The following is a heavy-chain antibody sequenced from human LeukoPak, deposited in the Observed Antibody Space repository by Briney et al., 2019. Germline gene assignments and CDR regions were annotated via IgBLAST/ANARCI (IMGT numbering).Heavy chain of an antibody. CDR3: TTNDVLLWFGELFCFDY. J-gene: IGHJ4*02. CDR1: GFTFSNAW. V-gene: IGHV3-15*01. CDR2: IKSKTDGGTT. D-gene: IGHD3-10*01. Sequence: GGSLRLSCAASGFTFSNAWMSWVRQAPGKGLEWVGRIKSKTDGGTTDYAAPVKGRFTISRDDSKNTLYLQMNSLRTEDTAVYYCTTNDVLLWFGELFCFDYWGQGTLVTVSS.